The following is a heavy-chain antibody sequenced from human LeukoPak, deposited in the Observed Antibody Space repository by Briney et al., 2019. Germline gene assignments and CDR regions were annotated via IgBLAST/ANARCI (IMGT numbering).Heavy chain of an antibody. CDR3: ARGRIAAAVPYYFDY. V-gene: IGHV4-59*08. CDR2: IYYSGST. D-gene: IGHD6-13*01. J-gene: IGHJ4*02. CDR1: GGSISSYY. Sequence: SETLSLTCTVSGGSISSYYWSWIRQPPGKGLEWIGYIYYSGSTNYNPSLKSRVTIPVDTSKNQFSLKLSSVTAADTAVYYCARGRIAAAVPYYFDYWGQGTLVTVSS.